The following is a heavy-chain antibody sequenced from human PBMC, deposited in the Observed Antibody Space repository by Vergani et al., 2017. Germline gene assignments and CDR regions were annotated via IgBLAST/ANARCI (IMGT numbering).Heavy chain of an antibody. CDR2: ISYDGTQK. CDR1: GFTSSYYG. J-gene: IGHJ1*01. D-gene: IGHD1-1*01. V-gene: IGHV3-30*03. Sequence: QVHLVESGGGVVQPGRSLRLSCVVSGFTSSYYGMHWVRQAPGKGLESVAVISYDGTQKYYADSVKGRFTISRDNSKSTLYLQMNSLRTEDTAVYYCATKSCGTPGCQIGYFREWGQGTLVTVSS. CDR3: ATKSCGTPGCQIGYFRE.